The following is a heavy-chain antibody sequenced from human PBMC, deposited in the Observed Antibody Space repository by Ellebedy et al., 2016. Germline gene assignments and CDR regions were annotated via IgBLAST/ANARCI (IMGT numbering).Heavy chain of an antibody. CDR2: ISSRSSYT. Sequence: GGSLRLXXAASGFTFSDYYMSWIRQAPGKGLECVSYISSRSSYTNYADSVKGRFTISGDKAKNSLYLQMNSLRAEDTAVYYCARFLNKSESRSSLSPYYYGLDVWGQGTTVTVSS. J-gene: IGHJ6*02. CDR1: GFTFSDYY. CDR3: ARFLNKSESRSSLSPYYYGLDV. D-gene: IGHD3-10*01. V-gene: IGHV3-11*03.